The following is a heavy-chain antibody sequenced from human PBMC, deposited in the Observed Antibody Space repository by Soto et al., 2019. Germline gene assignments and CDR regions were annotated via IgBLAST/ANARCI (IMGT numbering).Heavy chain of an antibody. Sequence: QVQLMESGGGVVQPGRSLRLSCAVSGFTFKSYGMYWARQAPGKGLEWVAGVSFDGTEKSYVESVKGRFTISRDNPKNTLYVDIGSIRVEDTAVYYCASVVNFNSAPDYWGQGTLVTVAS. CDR1: GFTFKSYG. V-gene: IGHV3-33*01. CDR3: ASVVNFNSAPDY. D-gene: IGHD1-1*01. CDR2: VSFDGTEK. J-gene: IGHJ4*02.